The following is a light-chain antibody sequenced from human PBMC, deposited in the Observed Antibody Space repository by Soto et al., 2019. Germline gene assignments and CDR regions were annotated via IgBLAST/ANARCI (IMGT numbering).Light chain of an antibody. CDR3: SSYAGSVDV. V-gene: IGLV2-8*01. CDR2: EVS. J-gene: IGLJ1*01. Sequence: QSVLTQPPSASGSPGQSVTIYCTGTSSDVGGYNYVSWYQQHPGKAPKLMIYEVSKRPSGVPDRFSGSKSGNTASLTVSGLQAEDEADYYCSSYAGSVDVFGTGTKVTVL. CDR1: SSDVGGYNY.